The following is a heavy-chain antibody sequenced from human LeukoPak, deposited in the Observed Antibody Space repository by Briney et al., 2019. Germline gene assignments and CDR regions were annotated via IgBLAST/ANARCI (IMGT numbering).Heavy chain of an antibody. CDR3: ARWLQAFSPDY. Sequence: GRSLRLSCAASGFTFSSYAMHWVRQAPGKGLEWVAVISYDGSNKYYADSVKGRFTISRDNSKNTLYLQMNSLRAEDTAVYYCARWLQAFSPDYWGQGTLVTVSS. D-gene: IGHD5-24*01. CDR2: ISYDGSNK. V-gene: IGHV3-30-3*01. J-gene: IGHJ4*02. CDR1: GFTFSSYA.